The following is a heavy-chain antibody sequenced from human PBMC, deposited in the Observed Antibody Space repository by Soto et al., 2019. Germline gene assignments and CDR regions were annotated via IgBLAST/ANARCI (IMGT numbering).Heavy chain of an antibody. CDR3: ARGQLVWYGDLTPYHRDMDV. V-gene: IGHV4-34*01. J-gene: IGHJ6*02. Sequence: SETLSLTCAFYGGSFDDFYWSWVRQSPGKGLEWVGEISHDGGANYSPSLASRVSISVDTSKNQFSLHLRSVTAADTGLYYCARGQLVWYGDLTPYHRDMDVWGQGTTVTVSS. CDR1: GGSFDDFY. D-gene: IGHD3-10*01. CDR2: ISHDGGA.